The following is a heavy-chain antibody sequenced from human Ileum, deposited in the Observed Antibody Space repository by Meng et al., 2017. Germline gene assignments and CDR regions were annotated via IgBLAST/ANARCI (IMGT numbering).Heavy chain of an antibody. CDR1: GGSISNYY. CDR3: ARHDVVPVIRHGFDP. J-gene: IGHJ5*02. V-gene: IGHV4-59*08. D-gene: IGHD3-10*01. Sequence: QVQLQESGLGLVKPSETLSLTCTASGGSISNYYWSWIRQPPGKGLEWIGYIHNSATTKYSPSHKSRVTISEDTSKNQFSLKLSSVTAADTAVYYCARHDVVPVIRHGFDPWGQGTLVTVSS. CDR2: IHNSATT.